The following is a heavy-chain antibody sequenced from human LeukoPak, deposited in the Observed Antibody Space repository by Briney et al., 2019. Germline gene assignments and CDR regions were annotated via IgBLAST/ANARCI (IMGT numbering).Heavy chain of an antibody. CDR2: ISYDGSNK. J-gene: IGHJ4*02. Sequence: GGSLRLSCAASGFTFSSYGMHWVRQAPGKGLEWVAVISYDGSNKYYADSVKGRFTISRDNSKNTLYLQMNSLRAEDTAVYYCARDLRLATYYYDSSGYLVDWGQGTLVTVSS. V-gene: IGHV3-30*03. CDR1: GFTFSSYG. CDR3: ARDLRLATYYYDSSGYLVD. D-gene: IGHD3-22*01.